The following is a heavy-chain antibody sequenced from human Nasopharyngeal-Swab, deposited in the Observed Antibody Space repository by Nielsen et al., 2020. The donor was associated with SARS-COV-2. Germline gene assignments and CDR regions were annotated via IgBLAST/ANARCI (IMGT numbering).Heavy chain of an antibody. CDR2: INHSGST. CDR3: ARGLALVPNYYYYGMDV. D-gene: IGHD6-6*01. CDR1: GGSFSGYY. Sequence: ESLKISCAVYGGSFSGYYWSWIRQPPGKGLEWIGEINHSGSTNYNPSLKSRVAISVDTSKNQFSLKLSSVTAADTAVYYCARGLALVPNYYYYGMDVWGQGTTVTVSS. V-gene: IGHV4-34*01. J-gene: IGHJ6*02.